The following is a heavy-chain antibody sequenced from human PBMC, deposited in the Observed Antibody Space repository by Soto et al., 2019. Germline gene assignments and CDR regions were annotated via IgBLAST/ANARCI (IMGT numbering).Heavy chain of an antibody. CDR3: ARDLVWYSSGWYGDY. D-gene: IGHD6-19*01. V-gene: IGHV1-18*01. CDR2: ISAYNGNT. Sequence: QVQLVQSGAEVKKPGASVKVSCKASGYTFTSYGISWVRQAPGQGLEWMGWISAYNGNTNYAQKLQGRVTMTTDTSTSTAYMDLMSLRSDVTAVYYCARDLVWYSSGWYGDYWGQGTLVTVYS. J-gene: IGHJ4*02. CDR1: GYTFTSYG.